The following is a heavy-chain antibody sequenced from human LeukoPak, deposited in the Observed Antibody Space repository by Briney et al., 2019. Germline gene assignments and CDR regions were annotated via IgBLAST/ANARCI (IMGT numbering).Heavy chain of an antibody. J-gene: IGHJ4*02. CDR3: ARFPRSLGYFDY. D-gene: IGHD6-13*01. V-gene: IGHV4-39*01. CDR1: GASFSSTSYF. CDR2: IYYSGNT. Sequence: SETLSLTCTVSGASFSSTSYFWGWIRQPPGRGLEYLGNIYYSGNTYNNPSLKSRVTLSADTSKNQFSLKENSMTAADTAVYYCARFPRSLGYFDYWGQGTLVTVSS.